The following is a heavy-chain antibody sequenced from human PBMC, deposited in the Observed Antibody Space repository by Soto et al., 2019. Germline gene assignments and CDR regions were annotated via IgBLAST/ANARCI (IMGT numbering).Heavy chain of an antibody. V-gene: IGHV3-21*01. Sequence: EVQLVESGGGLVKPGGSLRLSCEASGLTFSNYYMNWIRQAPGKGLEWVSSITSSGGDIYYADSVKGRFTISRDNAKNSRYLQMNSLRAEDTAVYYCAGTYDSLDYWGQGTLVTVSS. D-gene: IGHD3-22*01. CDR1: GLTFSNYY. CDR2: ITSSGGDI. CDR3: AGTYDSLDY. J-gene: IGHJ4*02.